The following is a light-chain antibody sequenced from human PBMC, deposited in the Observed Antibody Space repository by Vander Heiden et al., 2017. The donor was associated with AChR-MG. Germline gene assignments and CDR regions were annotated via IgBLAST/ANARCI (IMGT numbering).Light chain of an antibody. CDR2: GST. Sequence: EIVMTQSPDTLSVSPGATATLSCRASQSVSTNLAWYQQKPGQAPRLLFYGSTTRATGIPDRFSGSGSGTEFTLTISSLQSEDFAVYYCQQYKNWPRTFGQGTKVEIK. CDR1: QSVSTN. J-gene: IGKJ1*01. CDR3: QQYKNWPRT. V-gene: IGKV3-15*01.